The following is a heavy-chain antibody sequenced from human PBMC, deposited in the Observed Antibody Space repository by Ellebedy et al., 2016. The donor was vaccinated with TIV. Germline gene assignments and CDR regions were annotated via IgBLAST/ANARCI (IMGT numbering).Heavy chain of an antibody. Sequence: MPSETLSLTCTVSGGSISSSSYYRGWIRQPPGKGLEWIGSIYYSGSTYYNPSLKSRVTISVDTSKNQFSLKLSSVTAADTAVYYCARHDYYGSGGGFDYWGQGTLVTVSS. V-gene: IGHV4-39*01. CDR1: GGSISSSSYY. CDR2: IYYSGST. J-gene: IGHJ4*02. CDR3: ARHDYYGSGGGFDY. D-gene: IGHD3-10*01.